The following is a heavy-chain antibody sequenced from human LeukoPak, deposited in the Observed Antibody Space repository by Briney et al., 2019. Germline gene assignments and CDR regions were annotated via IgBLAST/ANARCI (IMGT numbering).Heavy chain of an antibody. CDR3: ARTNEGYSYGNNWFDP. Sequence: SVKVSCKASGGTFSSYAISWVRQAPGQGLEWMGGIIPIFGTANYAQKFQGRVTITADESTSTAYMELSSLRSEDTAVYYCARTNEGYSYGNNWFDPWGQGTLVTVSS. CDR1: GGTFSSYA. V-gene: IGHV1-69*13. D-gene: IGHD5-18*01. CDR2: IIPIFGTA. J-gene: IGHJ5*02.